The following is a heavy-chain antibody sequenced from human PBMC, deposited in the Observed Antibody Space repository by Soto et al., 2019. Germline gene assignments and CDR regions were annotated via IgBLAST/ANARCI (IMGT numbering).Heavy chain of an antibody. CDR1: GGSITSSGYY. V-gene: IGHV4-31*03. CDR3: ARGGGSTKVDY. Sequence: QVQLQESGPGLVKPSQTLSLTCTVSGGSITSSGYYWSWIRQHPGEGLEWIGFTSNSGSTSYNPSLTSRVTIAVDTSSNQFSPNLKSVTAADTAVYYCARGGGSTKVDYWGQGTLVTVSP. J-gene: IGHJ4*02. D-gene: IGHD2-2*01. CDR2: TSNSGST.